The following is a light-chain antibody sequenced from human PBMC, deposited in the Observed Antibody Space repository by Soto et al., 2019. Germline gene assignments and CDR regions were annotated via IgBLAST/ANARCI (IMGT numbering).Light chain of an antibody. CDR2: DVS. CDR3: CSYAGSYSWV. J-gene: IGLJ3*02. V-gene: IGLV2-11*01. CDR1: SSDVGAYNY. Sequence: QSVLTQPCSVSGSPGQSVTISCTGTSSDVGAYNYVSWYQHHPGKAPKVMIYDVSERPSGVPDRFSGSKSDNKASLTISGLQAEDEADYYCCSYAGSYSWVFGGGTKLTVL.